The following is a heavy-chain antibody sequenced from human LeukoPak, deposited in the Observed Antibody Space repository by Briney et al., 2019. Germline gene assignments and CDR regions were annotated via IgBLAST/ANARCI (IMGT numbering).Heavy chain of an antibody. J-gene: IGHJ2*01. V-gene: IGHV1-2*02. CDR2: ISPNSGGT. D-gene: IGHD3-10*01. CDR3: AREGRGWYFDL. Sequence: ASVKVSCKTSGYTFTGYYIRWVRQAPGQGLEWMGWISPNSGGTNYPQKFQGRVTMTRDTSISTAYMELSRLRSDDTAVYYCAREGRGWYFDLWGRGTLVTVSS. CDR1: GYTFTGYY.